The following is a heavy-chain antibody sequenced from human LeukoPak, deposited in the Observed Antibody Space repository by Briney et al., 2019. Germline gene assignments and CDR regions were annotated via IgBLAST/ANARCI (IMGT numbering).Heavy chain of an antibody. CDR1: GYSFTSYW. J-gene: IGHJ5*02. CDR3: ARVGRSGYPNNWFDP. CDR2: IYPGDSDT. D-gene: IGHD5-12*01. V-gene: IGHV5-51*01. Sequence: GESLKISCKGSGYSFTSYWIGWVRQMPGKGLEWMGIIYPGDSDTRYSPSFQGQVTISADKSISTAYLQWSSLKAPDTAMYYCARVGRSGYPNNWFDPWGQGTLVTVSS.